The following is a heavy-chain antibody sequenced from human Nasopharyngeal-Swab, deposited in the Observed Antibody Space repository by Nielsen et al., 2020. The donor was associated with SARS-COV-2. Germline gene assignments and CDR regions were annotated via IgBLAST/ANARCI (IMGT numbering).Heavy chain of an antibody. CDR1: GFTFKDYT. J-gene: IGHJ6*03. CDR3: AKDLAYGGGGYNMDV. Sequence: GESLKISCAVSGFTFKDYTMHWVRPVPGKGLEWVSLITWGGDIIYYADSVKGRFTISRDNSKNSLYLQMNSLRPEDAALYYCAKDLAYGGGGYNMDVWGKGTTVTVS. CDR2: ITWGGDII. V-gene: IGHV3-43*01. D-gene: IGHD4-23*01.